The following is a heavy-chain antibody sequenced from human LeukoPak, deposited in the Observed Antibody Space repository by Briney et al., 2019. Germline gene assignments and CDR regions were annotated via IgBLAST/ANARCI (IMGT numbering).Heavy chain of an antibody. CDR2: IIPIPGIA. Sequence: SVKVSCKASGGTFSSYAISWVRQAPGQGLEWMGRIIPIPGIANYAQKFQGRVTITADKSTSTAYMELSSLRSEDTAVYYCATITGYGSGSYYSRPFDYWGQGTLVTVSS. J-gene: IGHJ4*02. D-gene: IGHD3-10*01. CDR1: GGTFSSYA. CDR3: ATITGYGSGSYYSRPFDY. V-gene: IGHV1-69*04.